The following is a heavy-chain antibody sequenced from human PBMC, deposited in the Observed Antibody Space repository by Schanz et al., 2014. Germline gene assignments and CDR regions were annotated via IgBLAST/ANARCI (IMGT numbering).Heavy chain of an antibody. CDR1: GFTFSSYG. V-gene: IGHV3-33*01. Sequence: QVQLVESGGGVVQPGRSLRLSCAASGFTFSSYGMHWVRQAPGKGLEWVAVIWYDGSNKYYADSVKGRFTISRDNAKNSLYLQMNSLRAEDTAVYHCVSSGSYSSYAVWGQGTLVTVSS. J-gene: IGHJ4*02. D-gene: IGHD3-10*01. CDR2: IWYDGSNK. CDR3: VSSGSYSSYAV.